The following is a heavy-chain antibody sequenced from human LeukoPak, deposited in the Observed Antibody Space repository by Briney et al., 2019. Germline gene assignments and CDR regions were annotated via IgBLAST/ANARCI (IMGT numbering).Heavy chain of an antibody. D-gene: IGHD3-10*02. CDR2: ISSSGSTI. Sequence: GGSLRLSCAASGFTFRSYAMSWVRQAPGKGLEWVSYISSSGSTIYYADSVKGRFTISRDNAKNSLYLQMNSLRAEDTAVYYCAELGITMIGGVWGKGTTVTISS. CDR1: GFTFRSYA. V-gene: IGHV3-48*03. CDR3: AELGITMIGGV. J-gene: IGHJ6*04.